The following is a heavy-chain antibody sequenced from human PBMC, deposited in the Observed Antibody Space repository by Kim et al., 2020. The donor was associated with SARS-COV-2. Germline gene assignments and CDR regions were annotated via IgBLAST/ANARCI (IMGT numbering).Heavy chain of an antibody. CDR2: IRTRGYGGTT. V-gene: IGHV3-49*03. D-gene: IGHD6-6*01. CDR3: TRFRSSAYYYGMDV. Sequence: SLRLSCTASGFISGDYAMSWFRQAPGKGLEWVGFIRTRGYGGTTEYAASVKGRLSISRDDSKSIAYLQMNSPKIEDTAVYYCTRFRSSAYYYGMDVWG. J-gene: IGHJ6*01. CDR1: GFISGDYA.